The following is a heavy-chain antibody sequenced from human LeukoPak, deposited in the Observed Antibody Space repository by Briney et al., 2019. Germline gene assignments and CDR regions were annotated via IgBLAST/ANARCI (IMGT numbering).Heavy chain of an antibody. D-gene: IGHD6-19*01. CDR3: ARSRHQAVADPYYFDY. V-gene: IGHV4-30-4*07. J-gene: IGHJ4*02. CDR2: IYYSGST. CDR1: GGSISSGGYS. Sequence: SETLSLTCAVSGGSISSGGYSWSWIRQPPGKGLEWIGYIYYSGSTYYNPSLKSRVTISVDTSKNQFSLKLSSVTAADTAVYYCARSRHQAVADPYYFDYWGQGTLVTVSS.